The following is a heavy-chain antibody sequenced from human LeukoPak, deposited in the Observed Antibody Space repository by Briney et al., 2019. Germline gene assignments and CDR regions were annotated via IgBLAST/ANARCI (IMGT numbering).Heavy chain of an antibody. Sequence: PGGSLRLSCAASGFTFSSYWMSWVRQAPGKGLEWVANIKQDGSEKYYVDSVKGRFTISRDNAKNSLYLQMNSLRAEDTAVYYCARDQSTQKYCSSTSCYTLGQYYYYYYYMDVWGKGTTVTVSS. D-gene: IGHD2-2*02. CDR3: ARDQSTQKYCSSTSCYTLGQYYYYYYYMDV. CDR2: IKQDGSEK. V-gene: IGHV3-7*01. CDR1: GFTFSSYW. J-gene: IGHJ6*03.